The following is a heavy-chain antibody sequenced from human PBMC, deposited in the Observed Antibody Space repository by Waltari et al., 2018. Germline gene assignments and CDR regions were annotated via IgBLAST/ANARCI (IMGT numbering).Heavy chain of an antibody. J-gene: IGHJ5*02. D-gene: IGHD1-1*01. CDR2: IYSGGSST. V-gene: IGHV3-23*03. Sequence: EVQLLESGGGLVQPGGSLRLSCAASGFTFSSYAMSWVRQAPGKGLEWVSVIYSGGSSTYYADSVKGRFTISRDNSKNTLYLQMNSLRAEDTAVYYCAKDLVAGTNWFDPWGQGTLVTVSS. CDR1: GFTFSSYA. CDR3: AKDLVAGTNWFDP.